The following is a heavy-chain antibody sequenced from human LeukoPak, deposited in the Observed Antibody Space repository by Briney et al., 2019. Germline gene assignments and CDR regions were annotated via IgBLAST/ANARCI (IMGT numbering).Heavy chain of an antibody. D-gene: IGHD1-26*01. J-gene: IGHJ4*02. Sequence: GGCLRLSCAASGFTFSSNWTHCVRQAPGKWLVWVSRINGDGSTTTYADSVKGRFTVSRDNAKNTLYLQMDSLSAEDTAVYFCSRPVGALGYWGQGTLVTVSS. V-gene: IGHV3-74*01. CDR3: SRPVGALGY. CDR1: GFTFSSNW. CDR2: INGDGSTT.